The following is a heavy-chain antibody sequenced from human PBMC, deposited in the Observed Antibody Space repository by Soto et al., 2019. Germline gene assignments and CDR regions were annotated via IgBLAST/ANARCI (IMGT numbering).Heavy chain of an antibody. CDR3: ARDRLVAATSAPPYCYYGMDV. J-gene: IGHJ6*02. V-gene: IGHV3-21*01. CDR1: VFTFSSYS. D-gene: IGHD2-15*01. CDR2: ISSSSRYI. Sequence: WGSLRLSCSTSVFTFSSYSMNWFRQAPGMGLEWVSSISSSSRYIYYADSVRGRFTISRDNAKNSLYLQINSLRAEDTAVYYCARDRLVAATSAPPYCYYGMDVWGQGTTVTVSS.